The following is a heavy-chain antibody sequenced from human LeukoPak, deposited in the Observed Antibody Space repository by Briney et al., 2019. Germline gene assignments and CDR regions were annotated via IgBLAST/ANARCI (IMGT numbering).Heavy chain of an antibody. Sequence: ASVKVSCKASGYTFTGYYMHWVRQAPGQGLEWMGWINPNSGGTNYTQKFQGRVTMTRDTSISTAYMELSRLRSDDTAVYYCARVDGYNRNFDYWGQGTLVTVYS. V-gene: IGHV1-2*02. CDR3: ARVDGYNRNFDY. J-gene: IGHJ4*02. CDR2: INPNSGGT. CDR1: GYTFTGYY. D-gene: IGHD5-24*01.